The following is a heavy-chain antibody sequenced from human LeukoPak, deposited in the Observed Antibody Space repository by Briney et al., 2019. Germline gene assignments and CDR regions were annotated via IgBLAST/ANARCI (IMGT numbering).Heavy chain of an antibody. D-gene: IGHD5-18*01. CDR3: ARFFGYSYGRDWFDP. CDR1: GGSISSGSYY. Sequence: SETLSLTCTVSGGSISSGSYYWSWIRQPAGKGLEWIGRIYTSGSTTYNSFLKSRVTISLDTSKNHFSLRLSSVTAADTAVYYCARFFGYSYGRDWFDPWGQGTLVTVSS. CDR2: IYTSGST. V-gene: IGHV4-61*02. J-gene: IGHJ5*02.